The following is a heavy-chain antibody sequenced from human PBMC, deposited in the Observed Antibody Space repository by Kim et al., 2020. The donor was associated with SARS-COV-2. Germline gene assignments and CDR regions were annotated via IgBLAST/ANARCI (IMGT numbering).Heavy chain of an antibody. CDR2: IYYSGTP. CDR1: GDFITSSRYY. D-gene: IGHD1-7*01. CDR3: ACQGHMGLELRHFDY. V-gene: IGHV4-39*01. J-gene: IGHJ4*02. Sequence: SETLSLTCNVSGDFITSSRYYWGWIRQPPGKGLEWIASIYYSGTPYYNPSVKGRNTMSVDTSKNLFPLKFNSVTAADTAMYYCACQGHMGLELRHFDYWGQRTLDTVSS.